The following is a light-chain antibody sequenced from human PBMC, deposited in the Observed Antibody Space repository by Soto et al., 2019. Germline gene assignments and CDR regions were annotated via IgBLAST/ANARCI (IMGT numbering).Light chain of an antibody. CDR1: NSNIGAGYD. Sequence: QAVVTQPPSVSGAPGQRVTISCAGSNSNIGAGYDVHWYQELPGTAPKLLIYGNSDRPSGVPDRFSGSRSGTSASLAITGLQAEDEAEYYCQSYDSSLRGSVFGTGTKVTVL. J-gene: IGLJ1*01. CDR2: GNS. CDR3: QSYDSSLRGSV. V-gene: IGLV1-40*01.